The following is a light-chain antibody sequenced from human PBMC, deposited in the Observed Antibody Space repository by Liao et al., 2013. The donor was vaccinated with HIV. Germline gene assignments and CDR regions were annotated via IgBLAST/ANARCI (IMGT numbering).Light chain of an antibody. CDR3: QAWDSGTVV. J-gene: IGLJ3*02. V-gene: IGLV3-1*01. CDR1: KLGNKY. Sequence: SFGLTQPPSVSVSPGQTASITCSGDKLGNKYTFWYHLKPGQSPVVVIYEDSKRPSGIPERFSGSNSGNTATLTVSGTQAMDEGDYYCQAWDSGTVVFGGGTELTVL. CDR2: EDS.